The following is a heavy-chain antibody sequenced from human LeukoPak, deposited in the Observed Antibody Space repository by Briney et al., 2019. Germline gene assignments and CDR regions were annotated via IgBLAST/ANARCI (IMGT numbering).Heavy chain of an antibody. V-gene: IGHV3-30*02. CDR2: IRYDGSNK. Sequence: GGSLRLSCAASGFTFSSYGMHWVRQAPGKGLEWVAFIRYDGSNKYYADSVKGRFTISRDNSKNTLYLQMNSLRAEDTAVYYCATVSGSYWLAPAFDIWGQGTMVTVSS. J-gene: IGHJ3*02. D-gene: IGHD1-26*01. CDR1: GFTFSSYG. CDR3: ATVSGSYWLAPAFDI.